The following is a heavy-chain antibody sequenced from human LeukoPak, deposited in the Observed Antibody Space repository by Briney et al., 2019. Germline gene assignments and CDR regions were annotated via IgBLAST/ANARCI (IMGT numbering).Heavy chain of an antibody. Sequence: GGSLRLFCAASGFTFDDYGMSWVRQAPGKGLEWVSGINWNGGSTGYADSVKGRFTISRDNAKNSLYLQMNSLRAEDTALYYCARDAVGATTDPYYYYYYMDVWGKGTTVTVSS. CDR1: GFTFDDYG. D-gene: IGHD1-26*01. CDR2: INWNGGST. V-gene: IGHV3-20*04. J-gene: IGHJ6*03. CDR3: ARDAVGATTDPYYYYYYMDV.